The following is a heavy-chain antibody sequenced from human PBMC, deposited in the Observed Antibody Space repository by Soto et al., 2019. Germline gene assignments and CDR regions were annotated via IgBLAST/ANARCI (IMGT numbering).Heavy chain of an antibody. CDR1: GYPFTSYY. J-gene: IGHJ6*02. V-gene: IGHV1-46*01. Sequence: SVQASCKASGYPFTSYYMHWVRQAPGQGLEWMGIINPSGGGTSYAQKFQGRVTMTRDTSTSTVYMELSSLRSEDTAVYYCARDKSGSTYYVMDGWGQGTTVTLAS. CDR3: ARDKSGSTYYVMDG. D-gene: IGHD5-12*01. CDR2: INPSGGGT.